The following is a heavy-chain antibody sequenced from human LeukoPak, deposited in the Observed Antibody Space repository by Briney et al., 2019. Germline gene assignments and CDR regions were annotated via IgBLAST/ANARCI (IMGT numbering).Heavy chain of an antibody. CDR1: GCTFSSYF. CDR2: IIPVYGTT. V-gene: IGHV1-69*06. Sequence: ASVKVSCKAYGCTFSSYFISWVRQAPGQGLEWMGRIIPVYGTTNYAQKFQGRVTITADRTSSTAYMELSSLRSEDTDVYFCARGGDLWGRGPGVSVSS. CDR3: ARGGDL. J-gene: IGHJ6*04. D-gene: IGHD5-12*01.